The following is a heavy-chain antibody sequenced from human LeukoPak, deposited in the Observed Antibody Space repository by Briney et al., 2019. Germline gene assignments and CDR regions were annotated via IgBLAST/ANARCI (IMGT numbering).Heavy chain of an antibody. CDR2: IYYSGST. D-gene: IGHD3-22*01. Sequence: SQTLSLTCTVSGGSISSGGYYWSWIRQHPGKGLEWIGYIYYSGSTYYNPSLKSRVTISVDTSKNQFSLKLSSVTAADTAVYYCARHGVYGSSGYYPWYFDYWGQGTLVTVSS. J-gene: IGHJ4*02. CDR3: ARHGVYGSSGYYPWYFDY. CDR1: GGSISSGGYY. V-gene: IGHV4-31*03.